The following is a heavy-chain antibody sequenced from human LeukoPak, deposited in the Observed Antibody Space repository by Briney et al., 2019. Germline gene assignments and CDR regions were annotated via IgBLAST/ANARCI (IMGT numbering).Heavy chain of an antibody. Sequence: GGSLRLSRAASGFTLSSYWMSWVRQAPGKGLEWVANIKQDGSEKYYVDSVKGRFTISRDNAKNSLYLQMNSLRAEDTAVYYCARDGGSRISDCWGQGTLVTVSS. CDR1: GFTLSSYW. CDR3: ARDGGSRISDC. D-gene: IGHD2-15*01. V-gene: IGHV3-7*01. CDR2: IKQDGSEK. J-gene: IGHJ4*02.